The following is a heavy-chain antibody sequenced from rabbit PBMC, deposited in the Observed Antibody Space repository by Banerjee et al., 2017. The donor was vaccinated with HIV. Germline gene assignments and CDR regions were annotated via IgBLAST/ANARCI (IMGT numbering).Heavy chain of an antibody. CDR2: IDPFFGTT. D-gene: IGHD1-1*01. CDR1: GFDFSSYY. J-gene: IGHJ4*01. V-gene: IGHV1S7*01. CDR3: ARDPAYSSGSGSAIPYL. Sequence: QLKESGGGLVQPGGSLKLSCKGSGFDFSSYYMSWVCQAPGKGLEWIGYIDPFFGTTYYASWVNGRFTISNDNAQNTVFLQMTSLTVADTATYFCARDPAYSSGSGSAIPYLWGPGTLVTVS.